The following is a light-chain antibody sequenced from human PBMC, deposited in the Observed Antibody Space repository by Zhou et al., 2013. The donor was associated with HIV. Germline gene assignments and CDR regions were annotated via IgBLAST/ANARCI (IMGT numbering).Light chain of an antibody. CDR1: QDINSAY. CDR3: QQYGSSPLT. J-gene: IGKJ4*01. V-gene: IGKV3-20*01. Sequence: ELVLTQSPGTLPLSPGERATLSCRASQDINSAYLAWYQQKPGQAPRLLIYAASSRATGIPDRFSGSGSGTDFILTISRLEPEDFAIYYCQQYGSSPLTFGGGTKVEIK. CDR2: AAS.